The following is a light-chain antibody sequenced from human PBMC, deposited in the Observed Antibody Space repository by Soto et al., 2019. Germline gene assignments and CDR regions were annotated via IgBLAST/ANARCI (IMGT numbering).Light chain of an antibody. CDR1: SSDVGSYHY. V-gene: IGLV2-14*01. CDR2: EVS. J-gene: IGLJ1*01. Sequence: QSVLTQPASVSGSPGQSITISCTGTSSDVGSYHYVSWFQQHPGKAPKLIIFEVSDRPSGVSTRFSGSKSGDMASLTISGLQADDEADYYCSSYTSGRDVYVFGGGTKVTVL. CDR3: SSYTSGRDVYV.